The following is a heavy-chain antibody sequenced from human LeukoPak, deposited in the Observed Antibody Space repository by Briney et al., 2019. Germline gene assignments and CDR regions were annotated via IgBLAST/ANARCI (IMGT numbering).Heavy chain of an antibody. D-gene: IGHD6-13*01. J-gene: IGHJ4*02. Sequence: SVKVSCKASVGTFSSYAISWVRQTPGQGLEWMGGIIPIFGTANYAQKFQGRVTITADESTSTAYMELSSLRSEDTAVYYCAASGYSSSWLDYWGQGTLVTVSS. CDR1: VGTFSSYA. CDR2: IIPIFGTA. CDR3: AASGYSSSWLDY. V-gene: IGHV1-69*13.